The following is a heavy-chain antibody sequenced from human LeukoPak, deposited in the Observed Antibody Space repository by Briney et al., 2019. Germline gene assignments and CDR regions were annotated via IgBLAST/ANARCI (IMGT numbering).Heavy chain of an antibody. J-gene: IGHJ4*02. D-gene: IGHD6-13*01. CDR3: AKAEDEYSSSWYVYYFDY. V-gene: IGHV3-30-3*01. CDR1: GFTFSSYA. Sequence: PGRSLRLSCAASGFTFSSYAMHWVRQAPGKGLEWVAVISYDGSNKYYADSVKGRFTISRDNSKNTLYLQMNSLRAEDTAVYYCAKAEDEYSSSWYVYYFDYWGQGTLVTVSS. CDR2: ISYDGSNK.